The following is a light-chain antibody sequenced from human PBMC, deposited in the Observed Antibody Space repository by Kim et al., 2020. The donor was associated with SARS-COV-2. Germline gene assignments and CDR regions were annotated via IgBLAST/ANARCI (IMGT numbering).Light chain of an antibody. J-gene: IGLJ2*01. Sequence: QSVLTQPPSASGTPGQRVTISCSGSSSNIGSNFGYWYQQLPGTAPQLLIYRNNQRPSGVPDRFSGSKSGTSAYLAISGLRSEDEAEYYCAAWDDSLSGRVFGGGTQLTVL. CDR1: SSNIGSNF. V-gene: IGLV1-47*01. CDR2: RNN. CDR3: AAWDDSLSGRV.